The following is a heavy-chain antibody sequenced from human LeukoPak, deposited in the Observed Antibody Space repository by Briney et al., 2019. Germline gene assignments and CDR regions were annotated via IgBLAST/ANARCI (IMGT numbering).Heavy chain of an antibody. Sequence: ASVKISCKVSGYTFTDYYMHWVQQAPRKGIEWMGLVDPEDGETIYAEKFQGRGTITSDTSTDTAYMELSSLRSEDTAVYYCATGPTGTLDYWGQGTLVTVSS. D-gene: IGHD1-1*01. CDR3: ATGPTGTLDY. CDR1: GYTFTDYY. CDR2: VDPEDGET. J-gene: IGHJ4*02. V-gene: IGHV1-69-2*01.